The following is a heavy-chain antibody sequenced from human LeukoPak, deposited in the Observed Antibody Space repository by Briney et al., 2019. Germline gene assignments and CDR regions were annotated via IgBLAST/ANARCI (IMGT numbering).Heavy chain of an antibody. CDR3: ARRLYSSSAGGFDY. D-gene: IGHD6-13*01. CDR1: GGSISSYY. J-gene: IGHJ4*02. V-gene: IGHV4-59*08. CDR2: IYYGGST. Sequence: SETLSLTCTVSGGSISSYYWSWIRQPPGKGLEWIGYIYYGGSTTYNPSLKSRVTISVGTSQNQFSLKLSSVTAADTAVYYCARRLYSSSAGGFDYWGQGTLVTVSS.